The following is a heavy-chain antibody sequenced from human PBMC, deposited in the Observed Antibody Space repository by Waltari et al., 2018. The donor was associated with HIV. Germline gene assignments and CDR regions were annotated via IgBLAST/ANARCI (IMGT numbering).Heavy chain of an antibody. Sequence: HLQLQESGPGVVRPSETLSPTCSVSGGSVTSNLHYWGWIRQSPNIGLEWIGILYYGGNTYHNPSLRSRVAISADRSTNQFSLRLTSVSVADSAIYYCVRRVAEDYGSGRVDSWGQGILVVVSS. CDR3: VRRVAEDYGSGRVDS. V-gene: IGHV4-39*01. CDR1: GGSVTSNLHY. CDR2: LYYGGNT. D-gene: IGHD4-17*01. J-gene: IGHJ4*02.